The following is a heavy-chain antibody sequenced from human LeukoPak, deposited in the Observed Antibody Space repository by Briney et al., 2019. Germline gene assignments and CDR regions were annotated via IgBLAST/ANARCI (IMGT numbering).Heavy chain of an antibody. CDR2: ISYDGSNK. Sequence: GGSLRLSCAASGFTFSSYAMHWVRQAPGKGLEWVAVISYDGSNKYYADSVKGRFTISRDNSKNTLYLQMNSLRDEDTVVFYCAGESYDFWSGYYGNDYWGQGTLVTVSS. V-gene: IGHV3-30*01. J-gene: IGHJ4*02. CDR1: GFTFSSYA. CDR3: AGESYDFWSGYYGNDY. D-gene: IGHD3-3*01.